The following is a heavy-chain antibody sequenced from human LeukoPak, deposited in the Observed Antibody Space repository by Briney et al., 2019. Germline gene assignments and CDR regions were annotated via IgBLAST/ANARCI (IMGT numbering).Heavy chain of an antibody. D-gene: IGHD1-26*01. CDR1: GGSISSYY. CDR2: FYTSGNT. Sequence: SETLSLTCTVSGGSISSYYWSWIRQPAGKGLEWIGRFYTSGNTNYNPSLKSRLTMSVDTSKNQFSLKLSSVTAADTAVYYCARAGGSYYDWYFDLWGRGTLVTVSS. CDR3: ARAGGSYYDWYFDL. J-gene: IGHJ2*01. V-gene: IGHV4-4*07.